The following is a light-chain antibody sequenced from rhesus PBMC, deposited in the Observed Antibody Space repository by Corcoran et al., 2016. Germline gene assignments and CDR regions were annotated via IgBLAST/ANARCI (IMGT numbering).Light chain of an antibody. CDR3: HPYNSAPLT. Sequence: DIQMTQSPASLSASVGDTVTITCRASQDIISHLSWYQQKPGKAPTPLINYASNLERGVPSRFSGCGSGTEFTLTFSRLLPEDFATCSYHPYNSAPLTFGGGTKVEIK. CDR1: QDIISH. V-gene: IGKV1-37*01. J-gene: IGKJ4*01. CDR2: YAS.